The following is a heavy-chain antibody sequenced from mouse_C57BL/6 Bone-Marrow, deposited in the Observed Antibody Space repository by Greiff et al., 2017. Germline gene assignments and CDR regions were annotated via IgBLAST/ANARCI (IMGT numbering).Heavy chain of an antibody. D-gene: IGHD1-1*01. CDR2: ISSGSSTI. J-gene: IGHJ4*01. CDR1: GFTFSDYG. V-gene: IGHV5-17*01. CDR3: ARQGNYVAMDY. Sequence: EVQVVESGGGLVKPGGSLKLSCAASGFTFSDYGMHWVRQAPEKGLEWVAYISSGSSTIYYADTVKGRFTFSRDNAKNTLLLQMTSLRSEDTAMYYCARQGNYVAMDYWGQGTSVTGSS.